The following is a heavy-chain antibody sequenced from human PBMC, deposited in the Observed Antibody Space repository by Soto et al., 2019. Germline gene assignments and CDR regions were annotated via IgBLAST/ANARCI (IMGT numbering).Heavy chain of an antibody. Sequence: EVQLVESGGGLVQPGGSLRLSCAASGFTFSSYGMNWVRQTPGKGLEWVSYISTGSATIYYAESVKGRLTTSRDNAKNSLYVQMDSLRDEDTAVYFCARDSASYSSSSGSYWYFDLWGRGTLVTVSS. J-gene: IGHJ2*01. CDR2: ISTGSATI. D-gene: IGHD6-6*01. CDR3: ARDSASYSSSSGSYWYFDL. CDR1: GFTFSSYG. V-gene: IGHV3-48*02.